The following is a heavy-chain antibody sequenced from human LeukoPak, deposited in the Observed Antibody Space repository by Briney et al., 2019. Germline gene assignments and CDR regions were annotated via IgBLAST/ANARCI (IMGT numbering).Heavy chain of an antibody. V-gene: IGHV3-7*01. Sequence: GGSLRLSCAASGFTSSNFWMSWVRQAPGKGLEWVANIKQDGFEKYYVDSVRGRFTISRDNAKNSLSLQMNSLRAEDTAVYYCARDGCTSTTCSTLGGFSSWGQGTLVTVSS. CDR1: GFTSSNFW. CDR2: IKQDGFEK. D-gene: IGHD2-2*01. J-gene: IGHJ5*02. CDR3: ARDGCTSTTCSTLGGFSS.